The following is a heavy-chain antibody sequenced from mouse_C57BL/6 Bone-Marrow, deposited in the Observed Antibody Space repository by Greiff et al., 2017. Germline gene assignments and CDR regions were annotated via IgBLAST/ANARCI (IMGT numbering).Heavy chain of an antibody. V-gene: IGHV1-74*01. CDR2: IHPSDSDT. Sequence: QVQLQQPGAELVKPGASVKVSCKASGYTFTSYWMHWVKQRPGQGLEWIGRIHPSDSDTNYNQKFKGKATLTVDKSSSTAYMQLSSLTSEDSAVYYCAIKSRSYYSAWFAYWGQGTLVTVSA. CDR3: AIKSRSYYSAWFAY. CDR1: GYTFTSYW. J-gene: IGHJ3*01. D-gene: IGHD2-12*01.